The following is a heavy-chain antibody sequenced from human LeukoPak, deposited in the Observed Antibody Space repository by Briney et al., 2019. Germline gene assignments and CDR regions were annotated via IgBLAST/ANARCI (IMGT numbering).Heavy chain of an antibody. Sequence: GGSLRLSCSASGLSFRSYPMHWVRQAAGKGLEYVSAIIDNGGHTYYADSVKGRFTISRDNSKNTLYLQMNSLRAEDTAMYYCVKRLAVTGGYDSCGQGTQVTVSS. V-gene: IGHV3-64D*06. CDR1: GLSFRSYP. D-gene: IGHD6-19*01. CDR3: VKRLAVTGGYDS. J-gene: IGHJ4*02. CDR2: IIDNGGHT.